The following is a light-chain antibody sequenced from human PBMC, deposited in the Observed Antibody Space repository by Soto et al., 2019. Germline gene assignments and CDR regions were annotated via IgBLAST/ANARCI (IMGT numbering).Light chain of an antibody. CDR3: QQYKSYSWT. J-gene: IGKJ1*01. V-gene: IGKV1-5*01. Sequence: DIQMTQSPSTLSASVGDRVTITCRASQSINSWLAWYQQKPGKAPNLLIYDASSLESGVPSRFSGSGSGTEFTLTISSLQPDDFATYYCQQYKSYSWTFGQGTKVDIK. CDR2: DAS. CDR1: QSINSW.